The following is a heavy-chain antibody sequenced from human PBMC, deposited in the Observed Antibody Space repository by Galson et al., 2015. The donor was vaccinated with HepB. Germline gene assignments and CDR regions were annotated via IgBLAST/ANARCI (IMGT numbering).Heavy chain of an antibody. CDR3: AREGDSMIRGIIAPWGQKNNWLDP. V-gene: IGHV7-4-1*02. D-gene: IGHD3-10*01. Sequence: SVKVSCKASGHTFINYGMNWVRQAPGQGLEWMGWINTNTGKPTYAQGFTGRFVFSSDTSASTAYLQISNLKAEDTAVYYCAREGDSMIRGIIAPWGQKNNWLDPWGQGTLVTVSS. J-gene: IGHJ5*02. CDR1: GHTFINYG. CDR2: INTNTGKP.